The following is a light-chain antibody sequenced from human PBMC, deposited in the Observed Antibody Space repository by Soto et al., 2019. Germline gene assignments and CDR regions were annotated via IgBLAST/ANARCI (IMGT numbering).Light chain of an antibody. CDR3: QQRTNWHRT. Sequence: EIVLTQSPATLSLSPGERATLSCRASQSVSSDLAWYQQKPGQAPRLLIYDSSNRATGIPARFSGSGSGTDFTLTISSLEPEDFAVYYCQQRTNWHRTFGQGTKVEIK. CDR2: DSS. CDR1: QSVSSD. J-gene: IGKJ1*01. V-gene: IGKV3-11*01.